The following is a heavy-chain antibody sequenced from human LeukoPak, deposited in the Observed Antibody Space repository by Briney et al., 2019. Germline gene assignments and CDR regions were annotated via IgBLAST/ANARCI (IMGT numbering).Heavy chain of an antibody. CDR2: ISQSGST. CDR3: ARGGIVAPTGY. D-gene: IGHD3-22*01. Sequence: SDTLSLPCAVYGGPFSGYYWPWLRHPPGKGLGEMGEISQSGSTNSSPSLKSPVTISVDTSKNQFSLKLRSVTAADTAVYYCARGGIVAPTGYWGQGTLVTVSS. CDR1: GGPFSGYY. V-gene: IGHV4-34*01. J-gene: IGHJ4*02.